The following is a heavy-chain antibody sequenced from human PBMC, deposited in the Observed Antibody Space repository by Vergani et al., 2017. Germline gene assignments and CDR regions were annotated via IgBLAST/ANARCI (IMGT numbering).Heavy chain of an antibody. Sequence: EVQLVQSGTEVKKPWATVRISCKVEGYSFSSSYMHWLRQAPGKGLEWMGLVDPEDGKTTYAEKFQGRINITADTSTDTAYMDLSSLTSQDTAVYYCATQPPLQDFWGQGTLVSVSS. CDR3: ATQPPLQDF. CDR2: VDPEDGKT. J-gene: IGHJ4*02. CDR1: GYSFSSSY. V-gene: IGHV1-69-2*01.